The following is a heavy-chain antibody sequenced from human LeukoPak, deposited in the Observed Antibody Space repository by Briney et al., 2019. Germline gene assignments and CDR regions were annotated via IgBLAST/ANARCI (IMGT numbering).Heavy chain of an antibody. D-gene: IGHD3-10*01. CDR2: ISAYNGNT. CDR1: GYTFTSYG. J-gene: IGHJ5*02. V-gene: IGHV1-18*01. Sequence: ASVKVSCKASGYTFTSYGISWVRQAPGQGLEWMGWISAYNGNTNYAQKLQGRVTMTTDTSTSTAYMELRSLRSDDTAVYYCAIYYYGSGSETGFDPWGQGTLVTVSS. CDR3: AIYYYGSGSETGFDP.